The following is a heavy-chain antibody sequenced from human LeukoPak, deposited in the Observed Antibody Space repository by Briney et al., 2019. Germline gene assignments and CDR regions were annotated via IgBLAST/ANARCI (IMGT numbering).Heavy chain of an antibody. J-gene: IGHJ4*02. Sequence: AGGSLRLSCAASGFTFSSYAMSWVRQAPGKGLEWVSAISGSGGSTYYADSVKGRFTISRDNSKNTLYLQMNSLRAEDTAVYYCAKDLDYTTCGYYFDYWGQGTLVTVSS. D-gene: IGHD4-11*01. CDR2: ISGSGGST. CDR3: AKDLDYTTCGYYFDY. V-gene: IGHV3-23*01. CDR1: GFTFSSYA.